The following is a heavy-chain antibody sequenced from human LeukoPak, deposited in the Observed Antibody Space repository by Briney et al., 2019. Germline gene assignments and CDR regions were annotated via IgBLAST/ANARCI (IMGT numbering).Heavy chain of an antibody. D-gene: IGHD2-2*01. CDR2: ISGSGGST. CDR1: GFTVSSNY. J-gene: IGHJ3*02. CDR3: AKETPSVKIVVVLGDAFDI. Sequence: PGGSLRLSCAASGFTVSSNYMSWVRQAPGKGLEWVSAISGSGGSTYYADSVKGRFTISRDNSKNTLYLQMNSLRAEDTAVYYCAKETPSVKIVVVLGDAFDIWGQGTMVTVSS. V-gene: IGHV3-23*01.